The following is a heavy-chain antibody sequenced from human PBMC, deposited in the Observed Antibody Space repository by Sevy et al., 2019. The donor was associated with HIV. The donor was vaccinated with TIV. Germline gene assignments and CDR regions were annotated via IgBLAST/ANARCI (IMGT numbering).Heavy chain of an antibody. CDR1: GFTFSSYD. J-gene: IGHJ6*02. V-gene: IGHV3-7*03. CDR3: ARDCNSATCLWGLDV. CDR2: IKRDGSEK. D-gene: IGHD1-26*01. Sequence: GGSLRLSCAASGFTFSSYDMNWVRQAPGKGLEWVANIKRDGSEKYYVASVKGRFTISRDNDKTSLYLQMNSLRDEDTAVYYCARDCNSATCLWGLDVWGPGTTVTVSS.